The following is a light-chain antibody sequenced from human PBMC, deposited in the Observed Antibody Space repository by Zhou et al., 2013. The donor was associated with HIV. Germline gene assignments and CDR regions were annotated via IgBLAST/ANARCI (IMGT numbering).Light chain of an antibody. CDR3: QQYSSYPWT. V-gene: IGKV1-39*01. Sequence: DIQVTQSPSSLSASVGDRVSITCRASQSISTHLHWYQQKPGKAPKLLIYAASSLQGGVPSRFSGGGRGTEFTLTISNLRPEDVALYFCQQYSSYPWTFGQGTRVEI. CDR2: AAS. CDR1: QSISTH. J-gene: IGKJ1*01.